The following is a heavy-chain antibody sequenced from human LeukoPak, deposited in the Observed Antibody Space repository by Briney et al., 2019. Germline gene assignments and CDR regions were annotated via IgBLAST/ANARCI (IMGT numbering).Heavy chain of an antibody. CDR2: ISGSDGST. CDR1: GFTFTYYA. J-gene: IGHJ4*02. V-gene: IGHV3-23*01. D-gene: IGHD3-10*01. Sequence: GGSLRLSCAASGFTFTYYAMNWVRQAPGKGLEWVSAISGSDGSTYYADSVKGRFTISRDNSKNTLYLQMNSLRAEDTAVYYCATMVGGPRRPFDYWGQGTLVTVSS. CDR3: ATMVGGPRRPFDY.